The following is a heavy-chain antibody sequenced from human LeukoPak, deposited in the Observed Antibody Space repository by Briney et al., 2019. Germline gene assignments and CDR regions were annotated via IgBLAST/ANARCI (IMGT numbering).Heavy chain of an antibody. CDR1: GFTVSSNY. D-gene: IGHD6-6*01. CDR2: IYSGGST. CDR3: ASGDSSSSYYYYYYMDV. Sequence: GGSLRLSCAASGFTVSSNYMSWVRQAPGKGLEWISVIYSGGSTCYADSVKGRFTISRDNSKNTLYLQMNSLRAEDTAVYYCASGDSSSSYYYYYYMDVWGKGTTVTVSS. V-gene: IGHV3-53*01. J-gene: IGHJ6*03.